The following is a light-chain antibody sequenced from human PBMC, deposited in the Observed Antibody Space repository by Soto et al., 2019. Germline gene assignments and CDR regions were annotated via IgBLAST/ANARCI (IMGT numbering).Light chain of an antibody. V-gene: IGKV1-12*01. CDR1: HEISSW. J-gene: IGKJ1*01. CDR2: VAS. CDR3: QQANSFPRT. Sequence: DIQMTQSPSSVSASVGDSVTITCRASHEISSWLAWYQQKPGKAPKLLISVASSLQSGVPSRFSGSGSGTDFSLTINSLQTEDSATYYCQQANSFPRTFGQGTKVEIK.